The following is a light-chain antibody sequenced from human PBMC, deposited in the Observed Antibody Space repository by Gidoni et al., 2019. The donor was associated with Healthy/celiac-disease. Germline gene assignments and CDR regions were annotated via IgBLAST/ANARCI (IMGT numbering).Light chain of an antibody. J-gene: IGLJ2*01. V-gene: IGLV3-1*01. Sequence: SYELTQTPSVSVSPGQTASITCSGDKLGDKYACGYQQNPGQSPVLVIYQDSKRPSGIPERFSGSNSGNTATLTISGTQAMDEADYYCQAWDSSTVVFGGGTKLTVL. CDR3: QAWDSSTVV. CDR2: QDS. CDR1: KLGDKY.